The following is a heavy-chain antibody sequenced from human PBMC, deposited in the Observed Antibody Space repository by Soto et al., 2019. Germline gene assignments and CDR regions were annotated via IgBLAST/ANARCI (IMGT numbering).Heavy chain of an antibody. V-gene: IGHV3-30-3*01. J-gene: IGHJ4*02. CDR1: GFTFSSFA. CDR3: ASGDGGCSGGSCYSGTDY. CDR2: ISFDGSNE. D-gene: IGHD2-15*01. Sequence: QVQLVESGGGVVQPGRSLRLSCAASGFTFSSFAMHWVRQAPGKGLEWVAVISFDGSNEYYADSVKGRFTTSRDNSKNTLYLQMNSLRAEDTAVYYCASGDGGCSGGSCYSGTDYWGQGTLVTVSS.